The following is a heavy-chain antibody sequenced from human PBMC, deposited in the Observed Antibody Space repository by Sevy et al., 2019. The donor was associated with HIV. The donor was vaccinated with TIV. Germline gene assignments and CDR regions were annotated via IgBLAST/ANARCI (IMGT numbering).Heavy chain of an antibody. Sequence: GGSLRLSCAASGFTFSTYWMTWVRQAPGTGLEWVAHIKYDGSEKYYVDSVKGRFTISRDNANNSLYLQMNSLRAEDTAVYYCARDLAHGSEDYGDYHFDFWGQGTLVTVSS. CDR2: IKYDGSEK. CDR3: ARDLAHGSEDYGDYHFDF. V-gene: IGHV3-7*01. D-gene: IGHD4-17*01. J-gene: IGHJ4*02. CDR1: GFTFSTYW.